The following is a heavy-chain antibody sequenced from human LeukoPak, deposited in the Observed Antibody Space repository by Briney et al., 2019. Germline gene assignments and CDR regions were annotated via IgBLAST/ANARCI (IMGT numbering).Heavy chain of an antibody. CDR2: ISSSSSYI. CDR3: ARGEYSYGPLDYYYYMDV. J-gene: IGHJ6*03. CDR1: GFTFSSYT. Sequence: GGPLRLSCAASGFTFSSYTMNWVRQAPGKGLEWVSSISSSSSYINYADSVKGRFTISRDNAKNSLYLQMNSLRAEDTAVYYCARGEYSYGPLDYYYYMDVWGKGTTVTVSS. V-gene: IGHV3-21*01. D-gene: IGHD5-18*01.